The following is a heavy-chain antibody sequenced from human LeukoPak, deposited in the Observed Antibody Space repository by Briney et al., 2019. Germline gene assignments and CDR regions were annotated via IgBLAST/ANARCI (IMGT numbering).Heavy chain of an antibody. D-gene: IGHD6-19*01. V-gene: IGHV3-53*04. CDR2: IYSGGST. J-gene: IGHJ4*02. CDR3: ARRAVAGFGFW. Sequence: GGSLRLSCAASGFTVSSNYMSWVRQAPGTGLEWVSVIYSGGSTYYADSVKGRFTISRHNSKNTLYLQMNSLRAEDTAVYYCARRAVAGFGFWWGQGTLVTVSS. CDR1: GFTVSSNY.